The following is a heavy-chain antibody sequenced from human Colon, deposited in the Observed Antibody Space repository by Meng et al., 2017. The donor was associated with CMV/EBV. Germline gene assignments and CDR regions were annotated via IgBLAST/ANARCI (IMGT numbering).Heavy chain of an antibody. CDR3: ARGENLTGDDS. V-gene: IGHV1-69*04. Sequence: SVKVSCKASGGTFSTYHINWVRQAPGQGLEWMGRIIPTLDMSDYAPRFQGRLTLTADKVTTTAYMELSGLRSDDTAIYYCARGENLTGDDSWGQGTVVTVSS. J-gene: IGHJ5*01. CDR2: IIPTLDMS. D-gene: IGHD1-20*01. CDR1: GGTFSTYH.